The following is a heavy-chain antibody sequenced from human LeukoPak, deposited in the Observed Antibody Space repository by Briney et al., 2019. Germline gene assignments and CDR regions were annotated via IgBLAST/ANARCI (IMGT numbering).Heavy chain of an antibody. D-gene: IGHD3-10*01. CDR2: IIPIFGTA. CDR3: ARGLKGYYGSGSYWGYYYGMDV. J-gene: IGHJ6*04. V-gene: IGHV1-69*01. Sequence: VASVKVSWKASGGTFSSYAISWVRQAPVQGLEWMGGIIPIFGTANYAQKFQGRVTITADESTSTAYMELSSLRSEDTAVYYCARGLKGYYGSGSYWGYYYGMDVWGKGTTVTVSS. CDR1: GGTFSSYA.